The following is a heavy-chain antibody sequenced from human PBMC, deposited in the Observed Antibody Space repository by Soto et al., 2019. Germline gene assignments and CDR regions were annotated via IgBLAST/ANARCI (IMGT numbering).Heavy chain of an antibody. CDR3: AAIPQVPHCGCDCSIDY. J-gene: IGHJ4*02. V-gene: IGHV3-30*03. CDR1: GFIFSSYG. CDR2: ISNDGSNK. D-gene: IGHD2-21*02. Sequence: QVQLVESGGGVVQPGRSLRLSCAASGFIFSSYGMHWVRQAPGKGLEWVAFISNDGSNKYYADSVEGRVTISRDNSKNTLHLQLHSLGAEDTAVCSCAAIPQVPHCGCDCSIDYWGQGTLVTVSS.